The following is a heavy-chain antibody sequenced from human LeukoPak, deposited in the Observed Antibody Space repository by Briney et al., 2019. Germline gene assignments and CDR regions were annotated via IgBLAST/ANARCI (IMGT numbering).Heavy chain of an antibody. CDR3: ARGRGIAARSRYYFDY. CDR2: MNPNSGNT. CDR1: GYTFTSYD. D-gene: IGHD6-6*01. J-gene: IGHJ4*02. V-gene: IGHV1-8*01. Sequence: ASVKVSCKASGYTFTSYDINWGRQATGQGLEWMGWMNPNSGNTGYAQKFQGRVTMTRNTSISTAYMGLSSLRSEDTAVYYCARGRGIAARSRYYFDYWGQGTLVTVSS.